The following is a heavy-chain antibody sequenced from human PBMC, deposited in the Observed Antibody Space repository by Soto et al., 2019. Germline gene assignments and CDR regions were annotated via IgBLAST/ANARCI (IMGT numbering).Heavy chain of an antibody. CDR2: ISSSGATI. D-gene: IGHD3-3*01. V-gene: IGHV3-11*01. J-gene: IGHJ4*02. CDR1: GFTFSDYY. Sequence: QVQLVESGGGLVKPGGSLRLSCAASGFTFSDYYMNWIRQAPGKGLEMISYISSSGATIYYADSVKGRFTISRDNSKNSLYLQLNNLRDEHTAVYFSADEDVDSGPKYRFRGSGQDSWGQGTLVTVSS. CDR3: ADEDVDSGPKYRFRGSGQDS.